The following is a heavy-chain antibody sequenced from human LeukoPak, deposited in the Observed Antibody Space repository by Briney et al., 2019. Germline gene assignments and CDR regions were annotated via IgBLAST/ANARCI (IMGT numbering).Heavy chain of an antibody. V-gene: IGHV1-2*02. CDR1: GYTFTGYY. CDR3: AKERTPGSGYGVDY. CDR2: INPNINGT. J-gene: IGHJ4*02. Sequence: ASVKVSCKTSGYTFTGYYIHWVRQAPGQGLEWMGWINPNINGTNYAQKFQGRVTMTGDRSISTAYMELSRLRSDDTAVYYCAKERTPGSGYGVDYWGQGTVVTVSS. D-gene: IGHD6-25*01.